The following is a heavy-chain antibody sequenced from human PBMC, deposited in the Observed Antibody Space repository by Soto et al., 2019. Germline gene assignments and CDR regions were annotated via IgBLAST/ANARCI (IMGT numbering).Heavy chain of an antibody. CDR2: IRKKVNSYTT. CDR3: ARDLGGAPYVDL. J-gene: IGHJ2*01. V-gene: IGHV3-72*01. CDR1: GFIFSDQY. D-gene: IGHD3-16*01. Sequence: EMQLVESGGRVVQPGGSLRLSCAASGFIFSDQYIDWVRQAPGKGLEWVGRIRKKVNSYTTEYAASVKGRFTVSRDDSKNSLYLQMNSLKTEDTAIYYCARDLGGAPYVDLWGRGTLVTVSS.